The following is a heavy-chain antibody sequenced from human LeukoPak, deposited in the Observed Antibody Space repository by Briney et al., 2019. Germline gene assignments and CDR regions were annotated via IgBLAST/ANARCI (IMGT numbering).Heavy chain of an antibody. CDR1: GFPFSSYG. Sequence: GGSLRLSCAASGFPFSSYGMHWVRQAPGKGLEWVAVIWYDGSNKYYADSVKGRFTISRDNSKNTLYLQMNSLRAEDTAVYYCARDPLPYGSGSYELDYWGQGTLVTVSS. V-gene: IGHV3-33*01. D-gene: IGHD3-10*01. CDR3: ARDPLPYGSGSYELDY. CDR2: IWYDGSNK. J-gene: IGHJ4*02.